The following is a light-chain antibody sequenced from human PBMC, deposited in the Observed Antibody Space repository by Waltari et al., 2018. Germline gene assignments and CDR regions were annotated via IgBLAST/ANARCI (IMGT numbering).Light chain of an antibody. V-gene: IGKV1-5*03. CDR2: KAS. Sequence: DIQMTQSPSTLSASVGDRVTITCRASQSISSWLAWYQQKPGKAHKLLIYKASSLESGVPSRFSGSGSGTEFTLTISSLQPDDFATYYCQQYNSYLFGPGTKVDIK. CDR3: QQYNSYL. J-gene: IGKJ3*01. CDR1: QSISSW.